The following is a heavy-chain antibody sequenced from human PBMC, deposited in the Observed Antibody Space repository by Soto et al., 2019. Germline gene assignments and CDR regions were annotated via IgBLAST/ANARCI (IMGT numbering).Heavy chain of an antibody. V-gene: IGHV3-13*01. CDR2: IGTAGDT. Sequence: EVQLVESGGGLVQPGGSLRLSCAASGFTFSRYDMQWVRQATGKSLEWVSAIGTAGDTYYPGSVKGRFTISRENAKNSLYPQMNSLRAGDTAVYYCTRSPVLVRGVRAFDYWGQGTLVTVSS. D-gene: IGHD3-10*01. CDR1: GFTFSRYD. CDR3: TRSPVLVRGVRAFDY. J-gene: IGHJ4*02.